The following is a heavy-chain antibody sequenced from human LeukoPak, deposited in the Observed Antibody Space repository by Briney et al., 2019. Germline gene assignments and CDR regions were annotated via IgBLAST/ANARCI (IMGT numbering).Heavy chain of an antibody. V-gene: IGHV3-9*01. Sequence: GGSLRLSCAASGFTFDDYAMHWVRQAPGKGLEWVSGISWNSGSIGYADSVKGRFTISRDNAKNTLYLQMNSLRAEDTAVYYCARGWGYSSSSGSPSMFDPWGQGTLVTVSS. D-gene: IGHD6-6*01. J-gene: IGHJ5*02. CDR2: ISWNSGSI. CDR1: GFTFDDYA. CDR3: ARGWGYSSSSGSPSMFDP.